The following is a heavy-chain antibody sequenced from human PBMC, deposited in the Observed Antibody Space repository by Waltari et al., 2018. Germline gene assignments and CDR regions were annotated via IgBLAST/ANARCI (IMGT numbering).Heavy chain of an antibody. CDR2: ISSSTTDI. CDR1: GFSFSSYS. CDR3: VSGGWGFYFDY. J-gene: IGHJ4*02. Sequence: EVQLVESGGGLVKPGGSLRLSCGASGFSFSSYSMNWVRQAPGKGLEWVSAISSSTTDIHYADSVKGRFTSSRDNAKNSLYLQMNSLRVEDTAVYYCVSGGWGFYFDYWGQGTVVTVSS. V-gene: IGHV3-21*01. D-gene: IGHD7-27*01.